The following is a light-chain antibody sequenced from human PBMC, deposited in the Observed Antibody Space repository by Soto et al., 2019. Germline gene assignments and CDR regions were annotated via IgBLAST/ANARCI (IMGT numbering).Light chain of an antibody. CDR1: QNISSW. J-gene: IGKJ1*01. V-gene: IGKV1-5*03. CDR3: QHYNIYSEA. CDR2: KAS. Sequence: DIQMTQSPSTLSGSVGDRVTITCRASQNISSWLAWYQQKPGKAPKLLIYKASTFKSGVPSRFSGSGSGTEFTLTINTLQPDDFATYHCQHYNIYSEAVGQRTKVDMK.